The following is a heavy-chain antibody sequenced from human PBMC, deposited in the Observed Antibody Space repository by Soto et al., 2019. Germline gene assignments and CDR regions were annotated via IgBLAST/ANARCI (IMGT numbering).Heavy chain of an antibody. Sequence: SETLSLTCTVSGGSISSYYWSWIRQPPGKGLEWIGYIYYSGSTNYNPSLKSRVTISVDTSKNQFSLKLSSVTAADTAVYYCAGYSSGYYYDWFDPWGQGTLVTVSS. V-gene: IGHV4-59*01. CDR3: AGYSSGYYYDWFDP. CDR1: GGSISSYY. J-gene: IGHJ5*02. CDR2: IYYSGST. D-gene: IGHD3-22*01.